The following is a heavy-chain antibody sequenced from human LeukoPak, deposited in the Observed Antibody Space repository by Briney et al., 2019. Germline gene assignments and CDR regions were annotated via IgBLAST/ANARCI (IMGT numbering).Heavy chain of an antibody. J-gene: IGHJ3*02. D-gene: IGHD1-26*01. CDR1: GASISTYY. V-gene: IGHV4-59*08. Sequence: SETLSLTCTVSGASISTYYWSWIRQPPGKGLEWIGYIYYIGYTDYNPSLKSRVTISVVTSKNQFSLKLSSVTAADTAVYYCARPLVGAHAFDIWGQGTMVTVSS. CDR3: ARPLVGAHAFDI. CDR2: IYYIGYT.